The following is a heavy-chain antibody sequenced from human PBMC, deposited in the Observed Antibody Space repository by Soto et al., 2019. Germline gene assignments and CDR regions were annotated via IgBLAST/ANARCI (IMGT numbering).Heavy chain of an antibody. V-gene: IGHV1-69*13. CDR1: GGTFSSYA. CDR2: IIPIFGTA. CDR3: AREHSVYYGMDV. J-gene: IGHJ6*02. Sequence: SVKVSCKASGGTFSSYAISWVRQAPGQGLEWMGGIIPIFGTANYAQKFQGRVTITADESTSTAYMELSSLRSEDTAVYYCAREHSVYYGMDVWGQGTTVTVSS. D-gene: IGHD2-21*01.